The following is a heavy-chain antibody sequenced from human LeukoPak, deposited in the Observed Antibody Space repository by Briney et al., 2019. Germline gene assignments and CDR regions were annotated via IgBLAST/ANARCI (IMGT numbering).Heavy chain of an antibody. V-gene: IGHV3-48*01. CDR2: ISSSGSTI. CDR3: ARAVLEWFTN. D-gene: IGHD3-3*01. Sequence: GGSLRLSCAASGFPFSSFSMNWVRQTPGKGLEWISYISSSGSTIYYADSVKGRFTISRDNAKNSLYLQMNSLRAEDTAVYYCARAVLEWFTNWGQGTLVTVSS. J-gene: IGHJ4*02. CDR1: GFPFSSFS.